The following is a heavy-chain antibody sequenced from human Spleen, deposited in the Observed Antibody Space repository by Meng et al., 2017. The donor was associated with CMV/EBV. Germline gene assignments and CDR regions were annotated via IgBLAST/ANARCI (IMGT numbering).Heavy chain of an antibody. J-gene: IGHJ6*02. Sequence: GGSLRLSCAASGFAFSTYAMSWVRQAPGKGLEWVSVIYSGGSATYYADSMRGRFTISRDNSKNMVFLQMDSLGAEDTAVYYCAKIGSFTYYYYGMDVWGPRTT. D-gene: IGHD1-26*01. V-gene: IGHV3-23*03. CDR3: AKIGSFTYYYYGMDV. CDR2: IYSGGSAT. CDR1: GFAFSTYA.